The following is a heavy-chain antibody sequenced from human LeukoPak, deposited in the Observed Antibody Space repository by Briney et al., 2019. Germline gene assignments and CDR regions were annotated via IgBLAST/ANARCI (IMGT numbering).Heavy chain of an antibody. D-gene: IGHD5-12*01. CDR1: GYTFTSYD. Sequence: SCKASGYTFTSYDINWVRQAPGKGLEWVSYISSSSSTIYYADSVKGRFTISRDNAKNSLYLQMNSLRAEDTAVYYCARDGYSGYDWGQGTLVTVSS. J-gene: IGHJ4*02. V-gene: IGHV3-48*01. CDR2: ISSSSSTI. CDR3: ARDGYSGYD.